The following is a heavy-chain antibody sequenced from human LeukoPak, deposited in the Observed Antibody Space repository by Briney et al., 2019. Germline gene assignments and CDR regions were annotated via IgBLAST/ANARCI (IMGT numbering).Heavy chain of an antibody. J-gene: IGHJ6*02. CDR2: ISGSGGST. D-gene: IGHD2-15*01. Sequence: GGSLRLSCAASGFTFSSYAMSWVRRAPGKGLEWVSAISGSGGSTYYADSVKGRFTISRDNSKNTLYLQMNSLRAEDTAVYYCAKDYVAATYYYYGMDVWGQGTTVTASS. V-gene: IGHV3-23*01. CDR1: GFTFSSYA. CDR3: AKDYVAATYYYYGMDV.